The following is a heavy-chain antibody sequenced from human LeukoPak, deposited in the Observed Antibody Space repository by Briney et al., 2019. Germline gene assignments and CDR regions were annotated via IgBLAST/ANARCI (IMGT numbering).Heavy chain of an antibody. CDR3: ARGRLVLRYFDWSIGVPRNDY. J-gene: IGHJ4*02. CDR2: IIPIFGTA. CDR1: GGTFSSYA. Sequence: EASVKVSCKASGGTFSSYAISWVRQAPGQGLEWMGGIIPIFGTANYAQKFQGRVTITTDESTSTAYMELSSLRSEDTAVYYCARGRLVLRYFDWSIGVPRNDYWGQGTLVTVSS. D-gene: IGHD3-9*01. V-gene: IGHV1-69*05.